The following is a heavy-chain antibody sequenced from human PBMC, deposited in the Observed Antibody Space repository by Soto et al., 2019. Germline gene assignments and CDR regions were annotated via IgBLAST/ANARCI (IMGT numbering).Heavy chain of an antibody. V-gene: IGHV3-49*04. J-gene: IGHJ6*03. CDR3: TRVGYKYYDFWSGPTTDYYYMDV. Sequence: GGSLRLSCAASGFTFSSYAMSWVRQAPGKGLEWVGFIRSKAYGGTTEYAASVKGRLTISRDDSKSIAYLQMNSLKTEDTAVYYCTRVGYKYYDFWSGPTTDYYYMDVWGKGTTVTVSS. CDR1: GFTFSSYA. CDR2: IRSKAYGGTT. D-gene: IGHD3-3*01.